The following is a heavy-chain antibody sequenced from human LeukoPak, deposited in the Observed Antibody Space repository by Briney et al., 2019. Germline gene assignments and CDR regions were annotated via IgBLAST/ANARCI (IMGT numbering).Heavy chain of an antibody. CDR2: IDLDGSER. J-gene: IGHJ4*02. CDR1: GFTFSGHS. CDR3: GRVIAGAIDY. D-gene: IGHD6-13*01. V-gene: IGHV3-7*01. Sequence: GGSLRLSCAASGFTFSGHSMTCVRQAPGKGLEGVANIDLDGSERFYVDFVKGRFTISRDNADNSMYLQMNSLRAEDTAVYYCGRVIAGAIDYWGQGTLVTVSS.